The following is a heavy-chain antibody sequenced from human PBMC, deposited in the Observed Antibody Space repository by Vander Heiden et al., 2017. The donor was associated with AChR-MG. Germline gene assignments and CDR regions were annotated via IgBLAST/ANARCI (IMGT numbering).Heavy chain of an antibody. CDR1: GFTFSNYA. CDR2: ISVSGGST. J-gene: IGHJ4*02. CDR3: ARGVYGDYDY. Sequence: EVQLLESGGGLVQPGGSLRLSCAAPGFTFSNYAMSWVRQAPGKGLEWVSAISVSGGSTYYADSVKGRFTISRDNSKNTLYLQMSSLRAEDTAVYYCARGVYGDYDYWGQGTLVTVSS. D-gene: IGHD4-17*01. V-gene: IGHV3-23*01.